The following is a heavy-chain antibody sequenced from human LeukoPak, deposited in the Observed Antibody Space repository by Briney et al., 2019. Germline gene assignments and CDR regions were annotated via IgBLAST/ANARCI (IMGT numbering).Heavy chain of an antibody. Sequence: GASVKVSCKASGGTFSSYAISWVRQAPGQGLEWMGGIIPIFGTANYAQKFQGRVTITADESTSTAYMELSSLRSEDTAVYYCAGASSGYDPIDYWGQGTLVTVSS. CDR2: IIPIFGTA. V-gene: IGHV1-69*13. CDR1: GGTFSSYA. D-gene: IGHD5-12*01. J-gene: IGHJ4*02. CDR3: AGASSGYDPIDY.